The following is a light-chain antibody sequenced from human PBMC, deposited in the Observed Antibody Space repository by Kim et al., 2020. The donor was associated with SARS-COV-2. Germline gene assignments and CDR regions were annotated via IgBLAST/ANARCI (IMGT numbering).Light chain of an antibody. J-gene: IGLJ2*01. CDR3: QVWDINTDHPVI. CDR1: NIESKS. Sequence: GKTATITCGGDNIESKSVHWYQHKPGQAPLLVISYDINRPSGIPERFSGSNSGNTATLTITRVEAGDEADYYCQVWDINTDHPVIFGGGTQLTVL. V-gene: IGLV3-21*04. CDR2: YDI.